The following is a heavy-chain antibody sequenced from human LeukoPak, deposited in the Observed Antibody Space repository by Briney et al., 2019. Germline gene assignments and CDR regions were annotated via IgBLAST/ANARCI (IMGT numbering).Heavy chain of an antibody. CDR3: ARHEGATDY. CDR2: IYYSGST. V-gene: IGHV4-59*08. Sequence: PSETLSLTCTVSGGSVTRYYWSWIRQPPGKGLEWIGYIYYSGSTNYNPSLKSRVTISVDTSKNQFSLKLSSVTAADTAVYYCARHEGATDYWGQGTLVTVSS. CDR1: GGSVTRYY. D-gene: IGHD1-26*01. J-gene: IGHJ4*02.